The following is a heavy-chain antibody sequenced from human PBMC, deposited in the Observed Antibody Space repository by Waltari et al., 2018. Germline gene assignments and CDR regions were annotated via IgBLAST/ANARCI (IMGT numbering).Heavy chain of an antibody. CDR2: INPNSGGT. D-gene: IGHD3-22*01. J-gene: IGHJ3*02. V-gene: IGHV1-2*02. CDR3: ARSPYDSSGYLRLDAFDI. CDR1: GYTFTGYY. Sequence: QVQLVQSGAEVKKPGASVKVSCKASGYTFTGYYMHWVRQATGQGLEWMGWINPNSGGTNYAQKFQGRVTMTRDTSISTAYMELSRLRSDDTAVYYCARSPYDSSGYLRLDAFDIWGQGTMVTVSS.